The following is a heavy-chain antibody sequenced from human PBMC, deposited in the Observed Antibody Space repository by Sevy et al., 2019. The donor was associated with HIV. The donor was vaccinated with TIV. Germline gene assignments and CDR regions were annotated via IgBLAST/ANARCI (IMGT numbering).Heavy chain of an antibody. CDR1: GGSIGHYY. D-gene: IGHD1-26*01. CDR3: VRQGGLVDYGMDV. Sequence: SETLSLTCTVSGGSIGHYYWRWIRQPPGKGLEWIAYVYYTGSTNYNPSLKGRVTIALDTPKNQFSLNLSSLTAADTAVYYCVRQGGLVDYGMDVWGQWTTVTVSS. J-gene: IGHJ6*02. V-gene: IGHV4-59*01. CDR2: VYYTGST.